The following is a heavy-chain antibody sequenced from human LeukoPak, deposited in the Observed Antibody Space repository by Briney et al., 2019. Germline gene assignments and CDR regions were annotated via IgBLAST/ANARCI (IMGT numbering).Heavy chain of an antibody. CDR1: GGTFSSYA. Sequence: SVKVSCKASGGTFSSYAISWVRQAPGQGLEWMGGIIPIFGTANYAQKFQGRVTITADESTSTAYVELSSLRSEDTAVYYCARRGRAAAVLGYYYGMDVWGKGTTVTVSS. CDR3: ARRGRAAAVLGYYYGMDV. J-gene: IGHJ6*04. D-gene: IGHD6-13*01. CDR2: IIPIFGTA. V-gene: IGHV1-69*01.